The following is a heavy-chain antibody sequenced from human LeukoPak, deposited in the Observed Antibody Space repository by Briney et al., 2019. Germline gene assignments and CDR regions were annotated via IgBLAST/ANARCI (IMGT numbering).Heavy chain of an antibody. CDR3: ARAPARKRRGYSYGSRGGYFDY. CDR1: GGSISSYY. CDR2: IYYSGST. V-gene: IGHV4-59*12. D-gene: IGHD5-18*01. J-gene: IGHJ4*02. Sequence: SETLSLTCTVSGGSISSYYWSWIRQPPGKGLEWIGYIYYSGSTNYNPSLKSRVTISVDTSKNQFSLKLSSVTAADTAVYYCARAPARKRRGYSYGSRGGYFDYWGQGTLVTVSS.